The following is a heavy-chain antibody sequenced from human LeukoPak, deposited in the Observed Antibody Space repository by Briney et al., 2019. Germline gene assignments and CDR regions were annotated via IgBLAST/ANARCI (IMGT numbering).Heavy chain of an antibody. CDR2: ISTQNGNA. CDR3: ARESYGRDAFDI. D-gene: IGHD5-18*01. V-gene: IGHV1-18*01. Sequence: ASVKVSCKASGYTFTSYGISWVRQAPGQGPEWMGWISTQNGNANYAQKLQDRITMATDTSTSTAYMELRSLRSDDTAVYFCARESYGRDAFDIWGQGTMVTVS. J-gene: IGHJ3*02. CDR1: GYTFTSYG.